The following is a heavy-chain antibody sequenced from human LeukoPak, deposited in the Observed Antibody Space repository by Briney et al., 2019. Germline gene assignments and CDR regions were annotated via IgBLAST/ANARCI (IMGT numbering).Heavy chain of an antibody. Sequence: PGGSLRLSCAASGFTFSSYSMNWVRQAPGKGLEWVSSISSSSSYIYYADSVKGRFTISRDNAKNSLYLQMNSLRAEDTAVYYCARDDIGATISQHWGQGTLVTVSS. CDR3: ARDDIGATISQH. V-gene: IGHV3-21*01. CDR1: GFTFSSYS. J-gene: IGHJ1*01. CDR2: ISSSSSYI. D-gene: IGHD1-26*01.